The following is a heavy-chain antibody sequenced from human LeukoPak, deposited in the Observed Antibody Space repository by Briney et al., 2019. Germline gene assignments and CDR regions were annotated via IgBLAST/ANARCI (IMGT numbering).Heavy chain of an antibody. Sequence: SETLSLTSTVSGGSISSYYWSWIRQPPGKGLEWLGYIYYSGSTNYNPSLKSRVTISVDTSKNQFSLKLSSVTAADTAVYYCARYRGGSGSHPFDYWGQGTLVTVSS. CDR2: IYYSGST. D-gene: IGHD3-10*01. CDR3: ARYRGGSGSHPFDY. V-gene: IGHV4-59*01. J-gene: IGHJ4*02. CDR1: GGSISSYY.